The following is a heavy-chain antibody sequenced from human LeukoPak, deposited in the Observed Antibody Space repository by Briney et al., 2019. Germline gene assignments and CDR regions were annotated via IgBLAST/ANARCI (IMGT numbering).Heavy chain of an antibody. J-gene: IGHJ4*02. CDR3: ASPGFYDSSGNGEGY. D-gene: IGHD3-22*01. CDR2: IIPILGIA. CDR1: GGNFSSYT. Sequence: ASVKVSCKASGGNFSSYTISWVRQAPGQGLEWMGRIIPILGIANYAQKFQGRVTITADKSTSTAYMELSSLRSEDTAVYYCASPGFYDSSGNGEGYWGQGTLVTVSS. V-gene: IGHV1-69*02.